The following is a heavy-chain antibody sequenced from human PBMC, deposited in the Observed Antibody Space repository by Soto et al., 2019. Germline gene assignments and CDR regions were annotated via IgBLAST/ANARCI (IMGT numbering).Heavy chain of an antibody. CDR2: ISYDGSNK. J-gene: IGHJ4*02. V-gene: IGHV3-30*18. CDR3: AKEGQDPDY. Sequence: QVQLVESGGGVVQPGRSLRLSCAASGFTFSSYGMHWVRQAPGKGLEWVAVISYDGSNKYYADSVKGRFTISRDNSKNTLYLQMNSLRAEDTAVYYCAKEGQDPDYWGQGTLVTVSS. CDR1: GFTFSSYG.